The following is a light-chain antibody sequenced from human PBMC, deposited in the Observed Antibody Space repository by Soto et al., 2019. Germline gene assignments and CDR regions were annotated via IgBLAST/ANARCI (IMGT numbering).Light chain of an antibody. J-gene: IGKJ1*01. CDR1: QSVSSN. V-gene: IGKV3-15*01. Sequence: EIVMTQSPATLSVSPGERATLSCRASQSVSSNLAWYQQKPGQAPGLLIYGASTGATGLPARFSGSGSGTEFTLTISSLQSEDFAVYYCQQYDNWPRTFGQGTKVEIK. CDR2: GAS. CDR3: QQYDNWPRT.